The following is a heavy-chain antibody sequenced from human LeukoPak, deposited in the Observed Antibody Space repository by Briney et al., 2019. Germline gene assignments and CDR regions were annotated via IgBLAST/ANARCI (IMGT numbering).Heavy chain of an antibody. J-gene: IGHJ4*02. D-gene: IGHD3-10*01. CDR2: IWYDGSNK. Sequence: GRSLRLSCAASGFTFSSYGMHWVRQAPGKGLELVAVIWYDGSNKYYADSVKGRFTISRDNSKNTLYLQMNSLRAEDTAVYYCARGDYYGSRGDYWGQGTLVTVSS. CDR3: ARGDYYGSRGDY. CDR1: GFTFSSYG. V-gene: IGHV3-33*01.